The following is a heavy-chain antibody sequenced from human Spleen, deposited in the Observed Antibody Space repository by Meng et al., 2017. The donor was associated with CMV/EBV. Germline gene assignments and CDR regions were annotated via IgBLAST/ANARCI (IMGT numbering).Heavy chain of an antibody. CDR3: VRDRNYGVYLGSDY. CDR2: ISWNSGSI. Sequence: GGSLRLSCAASGFTFDDYAMHWVRQAPGKCLEWVSGISWNSGSIGYADSVKGRFTISRDNAKNSLYLQMDNLGTEDTALYYCVRDRNYGVYLGSDYWGQGTLVTVSS. V-gene: IGHV3-9*01. CDR1: GFTFDDYA. J-gene: IGHJ4*02. D-gene: IGHD4-17*01.